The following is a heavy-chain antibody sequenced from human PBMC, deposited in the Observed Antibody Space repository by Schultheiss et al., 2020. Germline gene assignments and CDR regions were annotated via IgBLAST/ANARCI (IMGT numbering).Heavy chain of an antibody. V-gene: IGHV4-61*01. CDR1: GGSVSSGSYY. CDR2: IYYSGST. D-gene: IGHD4-17*01. Sequence: SETLSLPCTVSGGSVSSGSYYWSWIRQPPGKGLEWIGYIYYSGSTNYNPSLKSRVTISVDTSKNQFSLKLSSVTAADTAVYYCARSPVTTLFDYCGQGTLVTVSS. J-gene: IGHJ4*02. CDR3: ARSPVTTLFDY.